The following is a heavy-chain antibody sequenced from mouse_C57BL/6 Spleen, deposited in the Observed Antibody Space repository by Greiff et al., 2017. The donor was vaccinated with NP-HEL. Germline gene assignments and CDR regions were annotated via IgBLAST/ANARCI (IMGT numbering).Heavy chain of an antibody. CDR2: INPSTGYT. V-gene: IGHV1-7*01. CDR3: ARSGVGLRGAMDY. J-gene: IGHJ4*01. CDR1: GYTFTSYW. D-gene: IGHD2-4*01. Sequence: VQLQQSGAELAKPGASVKLSCKASGYTFTSYWMHWVKQRPGQGLEWIGYINPSTGYTKYNQKFKDKATLTADKSSSTAYMQLSSLTYEDSAVYYCARSGVGLRGAMDYWGQGTSVTVSS.